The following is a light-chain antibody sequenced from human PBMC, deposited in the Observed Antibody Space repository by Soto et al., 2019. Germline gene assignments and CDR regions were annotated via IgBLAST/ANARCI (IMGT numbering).Light chain of an antibody. CDR2: DAS. J-gene: IGKJ4*01. CDR3: QQRSNWPPPT. V-gene: IGKV3-11*01. CDR1: QSVSSY. Sequence: EIVLTQSPATLSLSPGERATLSCRASQSVSSYLAWYQQKPGQAPRPLIYDASNSATGIPARFSGSGSGTDFPLTISSLEPEDFAVYSCQQRSNWPPPTFGGGTKVEIK.